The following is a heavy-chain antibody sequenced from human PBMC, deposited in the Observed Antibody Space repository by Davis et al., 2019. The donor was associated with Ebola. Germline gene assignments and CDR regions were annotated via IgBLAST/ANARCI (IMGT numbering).Heavy chain of an antibody. Sequence: PRGSLRLSCATSGFTFSRNSMHWVRQAPGKGLEWVSSISSGSNDIFYAESVKGRFIISRDNAKNSLYLQMSSLRAEDTAVYYCAKASSELYGSNGLWYSWFDPWGQGTLVTVSS. CDR1: GFTFSRNS. D-gene: IGHD2-8*01. J-gene: IGHJ5*02. CDR3: AKASSELYGSNGLWYSWFDP. CDR2: ISSGSNDI. V-gene: IGHV3-21*01.